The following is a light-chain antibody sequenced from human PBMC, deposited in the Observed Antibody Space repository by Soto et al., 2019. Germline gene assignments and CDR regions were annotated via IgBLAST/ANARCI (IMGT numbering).Light chain of an antibody. J-gene: IGLJ3*02. Sequence: SYELTQSPSVSLSPGQTARITCSGAALAKQFAYWYQQKPGQAPVLVIYKDTKRPSGIPERFSGSSSGTTVTLIISGLQAEDEADYYCQSADTSATMEVFGGGTKLTVL. V-gene: IGLV3-25*02. CDR1: ALAKQF. CDR3: QSADTSATMEV. CDR2: KDT.